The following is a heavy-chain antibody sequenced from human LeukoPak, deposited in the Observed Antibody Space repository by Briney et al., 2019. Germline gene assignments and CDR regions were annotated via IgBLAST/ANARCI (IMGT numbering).Heavy chain of an antibody. CDR1: GYSISSGYY. V-gene: IGHV4-61*02. J-gene: IGHJ3*02. CDR3: ARGGGWYSNGAFDI. CDR2: IYTSGST. Sequence: PSETLSLTCTVSGYSISSGYYWSWIRQPAGKGLEWIGRIYTSGSTNYNPSLKSRVTISVDTSKNQFSLKLSSVTAADTAVYYCARGGGWYSNGAFDIWGQGTMVTVSS. D-gene: IGHD6-19*01.